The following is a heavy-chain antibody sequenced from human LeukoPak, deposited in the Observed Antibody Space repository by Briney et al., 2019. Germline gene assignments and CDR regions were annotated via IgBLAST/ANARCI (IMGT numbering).Heavy chain of an antibody. Sequence: PSETLSLTCAVYGGSFSGYYWSWTRQPPGKGLEWIGEINHSGSTNYNPSLKSRVTISVDTSKNQFSLKLSSVTAADTAVYYCARGGEYGSGSYSFDYWGQGTLVTVSS. CDR1: GGSFSGYY. D-gene: IGHD3-10*01. V-gene: IGHV4-34*01. J-gene: IGHJ4*02. CDR2: INHSGST. CDR3: ARGGEYGSGSYSFDY.